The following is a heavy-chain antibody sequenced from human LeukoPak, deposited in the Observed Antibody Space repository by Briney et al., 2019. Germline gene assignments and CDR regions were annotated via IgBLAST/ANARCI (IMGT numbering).Heavy chain of an antibody. CDR2: IKRDGSEK. CDR1: GFIFSSYW. J-gene: IGHJ4*02. CDR3: ARDKEAAVDFWSGYYPL. D-gene: IGHD3-3*01. Sequence: GGSLRLSCAASGFIFSSYWMGWVRQAPGKGLEWVANIKRDGSEKYYVDSVKGRFTISRDNAQNSLYLQMNSLRDEDTAVYYCARDKEAAVDFWSGYYPLWGQGTLVTVSS. V-gene: IGHV3-7*01.